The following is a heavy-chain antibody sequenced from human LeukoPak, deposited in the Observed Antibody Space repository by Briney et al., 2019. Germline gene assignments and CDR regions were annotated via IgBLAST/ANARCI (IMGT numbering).Heavy chain of an antibody. CDR3: ARGRGHSSSWPQKNNYYYYYMDV. J-gene: IGHJ6*03. Sequence: GGSLRLSCAASGFTFSSYEMNWVRQAPGKGLEWVSYISSSGSTIYYADSVKGRFTISRDNAKNSLYLQMNSLRAEDTAVYYCARGRGHSSSWPQKNNYYYYYMDVWGKGTTVTISS. CDR1: GFTFSSYE. D-gene: IGHD6-13*01. CDR2: ISSSGSTI. V-gene: IGHV3-48*03.